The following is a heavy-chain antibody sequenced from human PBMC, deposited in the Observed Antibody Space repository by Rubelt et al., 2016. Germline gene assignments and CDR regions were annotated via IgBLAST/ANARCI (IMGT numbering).Heavy chain of an antibody. D-gene: IGHD3-10*01. CDR2: ISSSSSYI. V-gene: IGHV3-21*01. Sequence: RGVVWVSSISSSSSYIYYADSVKGRFTISRDNAKNSLYLQMNSLRAEDTAVYYCASRSVGSDYYGMDVWGQGTTVTVSS. CDR3: ASRSVGSDYYGMDV. J-gene: IGHJ6*02.